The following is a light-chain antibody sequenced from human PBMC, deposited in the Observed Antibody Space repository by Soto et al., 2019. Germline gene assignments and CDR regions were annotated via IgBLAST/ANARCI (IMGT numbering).Light chain of an antibody. CDR2: DVS. Sequence: QSALTQPASVSGSPGQSITISCTGTSSDVGGYNYVSWYQQHPGKAPKLMSYDVSNRPSXXSNRFSGSKSGNTASLTISGLQAEDEADYYCSSYTSSSTVVFGGGTKLTVL. J-gene: IGLJ2*01. CDR1: SSDVGGYNY. CDR3: SSYTSSSTVV. V-gene: IGLV2-14*01.